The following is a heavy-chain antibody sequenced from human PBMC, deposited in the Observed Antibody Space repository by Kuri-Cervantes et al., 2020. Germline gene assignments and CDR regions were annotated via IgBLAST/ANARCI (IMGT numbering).Heavy chain of an antibody. Sequence: LETLSLTCAVYGGSFSGYYWSWIRQPPGKGLEWIGEINHSGSTNYNPSLKSRVTISIDTSKNQFSLKLSSVTAADTAVYYCARGPSYPWFDPWGQGTLVTVSS. CDR2: INHSGST. CDR1: GGSFSGYY. CDR3: ARGPSYPWFDP. J-gene: IGHJ5*02. V-gene: IGHV4-34*01.